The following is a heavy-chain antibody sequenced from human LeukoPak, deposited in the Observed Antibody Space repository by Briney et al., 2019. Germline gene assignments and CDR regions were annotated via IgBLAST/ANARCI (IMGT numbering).Heavy chain of an antibody. J-gene: IGHJ4*02. Sequence: ASVKVSCKASGYTFTGYYMHWVRQAPGQGLEWMGWINPNSGGTNYAQKFQGRVTMTRDTSISTAYMELSRLRSDDTAVYYCARVPRIVGASIDYWGQGTLLTVSS. V-gene: IGHV1-2*02. CDR2: INPNSGGT. D-gene: IGHD1-26*01. CDR3: ARVPRIVGASIDY. CDR1: GYTFTGYY.